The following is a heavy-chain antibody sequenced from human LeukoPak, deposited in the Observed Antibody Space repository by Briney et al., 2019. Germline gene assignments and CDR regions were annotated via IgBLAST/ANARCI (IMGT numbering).Heavy chain of an antibody. V-gene: IGHV3-23*01. Sequence: PGGSLRLSCAASGFTFSSYAMSWVRQAPGKGLEWVSAISGSDGSTYYADSVKGRFTISRDNSKNTLYLQMNSLRVEDTAVYYCAKDRIRSFDYWGQGTLVTVSS. CDR1: GFTFSSYA. J-gene: IGHJ4*02. CDR2: ISGSDGST. CDR3: AKDRIRSFDY. D-gene: IGHD2-21*01.